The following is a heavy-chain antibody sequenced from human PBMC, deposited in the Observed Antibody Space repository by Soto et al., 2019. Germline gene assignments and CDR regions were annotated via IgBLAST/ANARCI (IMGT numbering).Heavy chain of an antibody. CDR3: ATSIAAGGSYYLAGQIDY. J-gene: IGHJ4*02. CDR2: FDPEDGET. V-gene: IGHV1-24*01. D-gene: IGHD3-10*01. CDR1: GYTLTELA. Sequence: GASVKVSCKVSGYTLTELAMHWVRQAPGKGLEWMGGFDPEDGETIYAQKFQGRVTMTEDTSTDTAYMELSSLRSEDTAVYYCATSIAAGGSYYLAGQIDYWGQATLDTL.